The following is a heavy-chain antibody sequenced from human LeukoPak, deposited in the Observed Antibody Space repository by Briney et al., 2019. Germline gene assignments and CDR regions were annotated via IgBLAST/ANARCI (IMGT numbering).Heavy chain of an antibody. CDR1: GFTFSSYS. D-gene: IGHD3-9*01. CDR3: ARDPPKRYFDWSYRGMYFDY. V-gene: IGHV3-21*01. CDR2: ISSSSSYI. Sequence: PGGSLRLSCAASGFTFSSYSMNWVRQAPGKGLEWVSSISSSSSYIYYADSVKGRFTISRDNAKNSLYLQMNSLRAEDTAVYYCARDPPKRYFDWSYRGMYFDYWGQGTLVTVSS. J-gene: IGHJ4*02.